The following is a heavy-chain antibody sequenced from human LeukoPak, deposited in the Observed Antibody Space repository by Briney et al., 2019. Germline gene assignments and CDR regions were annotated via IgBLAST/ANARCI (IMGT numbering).Heavy chain of an antibody. CDR3: ARHGSTVTTARFDP. J-gene: IGHJ5*02. V-gene: IGHV4-59*01. Sequence: TSETLSLTCTVSGGSISSYYWSWIRQSPGKGLEWIGYIYYSGSTNYNPSLKSRLTISVDTSKNQFSLKLSSVTAADTAVYYCARHGSTVTTARFDPWGQGTLVTVSS. CDR2: IYYSGST. CDR1: GGSISSYY. D-gene: IGHD4-17*01.